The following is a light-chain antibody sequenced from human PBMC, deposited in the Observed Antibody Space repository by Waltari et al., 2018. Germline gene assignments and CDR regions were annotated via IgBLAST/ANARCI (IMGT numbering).Light chain of an antibody. CDR1: RSVGSQY. J-gene: IGKJ4*01. CDR2: GGS. Sequence: EIVLTQSPATLSLFPGERVTLSCRASRSVGSQYLAWYQQKPGQAPRLLISGGSTRATGTPDRFSGSGSGTDFTLTISRLEPDDFALYYCQQYDNSPPLTFGGGTRVEIK. V-gene: IGKV3-20*01. CDR3: QQYDNSPPLT.